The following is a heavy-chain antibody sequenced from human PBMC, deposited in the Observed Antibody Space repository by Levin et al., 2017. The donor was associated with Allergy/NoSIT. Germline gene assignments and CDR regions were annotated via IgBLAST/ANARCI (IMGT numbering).Heavy chain of an antibody. V-gene: IGHV3-7*04. Sequence: SCAASGFTFRIYWMSWVRQAPGKGLEWVANIHQDGSEKYYVDSVKGRFTISRDNAKNSLYLQMNSLRAEDTAVYYCARVPKASYYGLDDWGQGTTVTVSS. CDR3: ARVPKASYYGLDD. CDR2: IHQDGSEK. CDR1: GFTFRIYW. J-gene: IGHJ6*02.